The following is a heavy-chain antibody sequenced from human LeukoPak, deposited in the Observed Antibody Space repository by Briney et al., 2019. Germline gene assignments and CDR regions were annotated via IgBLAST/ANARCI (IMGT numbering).Heavy chain of an antibody. V-gene: IGHV1-69*04. Sequence: ASVTVSCTASGGTFIIYAISWVRQAPGQGLEWLGRIIPILGIANYAQKFQGRVTITADKSTSTAYMELSSLRSEDTAVYYCARSRHPYDYWGQGTLATVSS. J-gene: IGHJ4*02. CDR3: ARSRHPYDY. CDR2: IIPILGIA. CDR1: GGTFIIYA.